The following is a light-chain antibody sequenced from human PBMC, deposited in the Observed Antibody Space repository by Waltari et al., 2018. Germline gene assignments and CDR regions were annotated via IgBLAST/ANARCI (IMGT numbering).Light chain of an antibody. J-gene: IGKJ4*01. CDR1: QILLHANGNTY. V-gene: IGKV2-28*01. CDR3: MQALQTPRT. CDR2: LVS. Sequence: DIVMTQSPLSLPVTPGQPASISCRSSQILLHANGNTYLDWFRQKPGQSPQLLISLVSKRASGVPERFSGSGSGTDFTLKISRVEAEDVGVYYCMQALQTPRTVGGGTKVEI.